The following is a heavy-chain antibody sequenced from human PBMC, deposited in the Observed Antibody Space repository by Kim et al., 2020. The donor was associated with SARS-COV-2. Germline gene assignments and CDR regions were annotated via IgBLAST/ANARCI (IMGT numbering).Heavy chain of an antibody. V-gene: IGHV3-30*07. J-gene: IGHJ4*02. CDR3: ASSGDTAMGFPYFDY. Sequence: VKGRFTISRDNSNNTLYLQMNSLRAEDTAVYYCASSGDTAMGFPYFDYWGQGTLVTVSS. D-gene: IGHD5-18*01.